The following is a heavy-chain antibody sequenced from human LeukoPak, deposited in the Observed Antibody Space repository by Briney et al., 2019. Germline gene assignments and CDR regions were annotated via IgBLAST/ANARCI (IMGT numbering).Heavy chain of an antibody. V-gene: IGHV3-53*01. J-gene: IGHJ1*01. Sequence: GGSLRLSCAASGFTVRSNSMSWVRQAPGKGLEWVSVIYSGGSTYYADSVNGRFTISRDSSKNTLYHQMNSLRAEDTAVYYCASAREYCISTNCYEYFQHWGQGTLVTVSS. D-gene: IGHD2-2*01. CDR1: GFTVRSNS. CDR2: IYSGGST. CDR3: ASAREYCISTNCYEYFQH.